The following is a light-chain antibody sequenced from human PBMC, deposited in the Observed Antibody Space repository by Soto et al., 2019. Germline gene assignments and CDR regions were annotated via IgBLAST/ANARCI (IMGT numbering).Light chain of an antibody. V-gene: IGLV7-46*01. Sequence: QAVVTQEPSLTVSPGGTVTLTCGSSTGAVTSGHCPHWFQQKPGQAPRTLIYDTSNKHSWTPARFSGSLLGGKAALTLSGAQPEDEAEYYCLLSYTGARPVVFGGGTKVTVL. J-gene: IGLJ2*01. CDR3: LLSYTGARPVV. CDR2: DTS. CDR1: TGAVTSGHC.